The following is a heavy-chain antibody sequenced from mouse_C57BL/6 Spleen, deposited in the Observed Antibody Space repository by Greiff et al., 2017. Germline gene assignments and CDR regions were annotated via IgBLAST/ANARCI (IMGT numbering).Heavy chain of an antibody. J-gene: IGHJ2*01. V-gene: IGHV1-64*01. Sequence: QVQLQQPGAELVKPGASVKLSCKASGYTFTSYWMHWVKQRPGQGLEWIGMIHPNSGSTNYNEKFKSKATLTVDKCSSPAYMQLSSLTSEDSAVYYCARSNDGPAWFAYWGQGTTLTVS. D-gene: IGHD2-3*01. CDR2: IHPNSGST. CDR3: ARSNDGPAWFAY. CDR1: GYTFTSYW.